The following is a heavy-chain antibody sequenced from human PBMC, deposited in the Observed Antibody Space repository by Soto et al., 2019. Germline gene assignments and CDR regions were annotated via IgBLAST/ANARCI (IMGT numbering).Heavy chain of an antibody. V-gene: IGHV3-53*01. CDR3: ARAAHYIYDSSGYYCLDY. CDR1: GFTVSSNY. CDR2: IYSGGST. Sequence: GGSLRLSCAASGFTVSSNYMSWVRQAPGKGLEWVSVIYSGGSTYYADSVKGRFTISRDNSKNTLYLQMNSLRAEDTAVYYCARAAHYIYDSSGYYCLDYWGQGTLVTVSS. D-gene: IGHD3-22*01. J-gene: IGHJ4*02.